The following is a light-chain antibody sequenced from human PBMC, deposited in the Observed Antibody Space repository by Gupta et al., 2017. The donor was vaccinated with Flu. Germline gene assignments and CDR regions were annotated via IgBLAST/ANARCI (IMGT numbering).Light chain of an antibody. CDR3: QQHNSSPPT. CDR2: WAS. Sequence: SLGERATISGKASKNILHSFNNKDDLAWFQQKPGKAPKRLLYWASTRVSGVPERFSGSGSGTEFTLTISSLQPDDFGIYYCQQHNSSPPTFGRGTQLEIK. CDR1: KNILHSFNNKDD. J-gene: IGKJ1*01. V-gene: IGKV4-1*01.